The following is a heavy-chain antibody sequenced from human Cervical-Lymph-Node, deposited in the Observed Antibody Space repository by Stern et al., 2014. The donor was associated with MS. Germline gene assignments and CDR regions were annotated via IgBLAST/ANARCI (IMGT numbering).Heavy chain of an antibody. Sequence: QVQLVESGAEVKKPGSSVKVSCKASEGTLKSYAINWVRQAPGQGLEWVGVIIPFFGTANYAQKFQGRLTLTADESTSTAYMELNSLMSEDTAMYYCTRVRCPNGVCYPRLDYWGQGVLVTVSS. CDR3: TRVRCPNGVCYPRLDY. D-gene: IGHD2-8*01. CDR2: IIPFFGTA. V-gene: IGHV1-69*01. J-gene: IGHJ4*02. CDR1: EGTLKSYA.